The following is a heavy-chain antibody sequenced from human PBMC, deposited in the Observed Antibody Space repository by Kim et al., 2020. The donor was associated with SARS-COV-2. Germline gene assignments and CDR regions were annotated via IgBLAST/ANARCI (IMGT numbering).Heavy chain of an antibody. Sequence: TYYADSVKGRFTISRDNSKNTLYLQMNSLRAEDTAVYYCAKDEDGSGIDYWGQGTLVTVSS. V-gene: IGHV3-23*01. CDR3: AKDEDGSGIDY. CDR2: T. J-gene: IGHJ4*02. D-gene: IGHD3-10*01.